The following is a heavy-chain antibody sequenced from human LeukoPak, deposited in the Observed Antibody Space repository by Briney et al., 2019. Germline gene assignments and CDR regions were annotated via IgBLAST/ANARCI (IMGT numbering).Heavy chain of an antibody. CDR1: GGSISSSNW. Sequence: SGTLSLTCAVSGGSISSSNWWSWVRQPPGKGLEWIGEIYHSGSTNYNPSLKSRVTISVDKSKNQFSLKLSSVTAADTAVYYCARQNYDFWPGLLHPDYWGQGILVAVSS. V-gene: IGHV4-4*02. CDR2: IYHSGST. CDR3: ARQNYDFWPGLLHPDY. J-gene: IGHJ4*02. D-gene: IGHD3/OR15-3a*01.